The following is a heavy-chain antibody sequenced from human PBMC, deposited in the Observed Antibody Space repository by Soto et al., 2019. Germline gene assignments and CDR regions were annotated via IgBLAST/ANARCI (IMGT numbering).Heavy chain of an antibody. Sequence: QVQLVQSGAEVKKPGSSVKVSCKASGGTFSSYAISWVRQAPGLGLEWMGGIITIFGTANYAQKFQCRVTIIADESTSTAYMELSSLASDDTAVYYCASRGVGSSSYHYGMDVWGQGTTITVSS. CDR2: IITIFGTA. CDR1: GGTFSSYA. J-gene: IGHJ6*02. CDR3: ASRGVGSSSYHYGMDV. D-gene: IGHD2-2*01. V-gene: IGHV1-69*12.